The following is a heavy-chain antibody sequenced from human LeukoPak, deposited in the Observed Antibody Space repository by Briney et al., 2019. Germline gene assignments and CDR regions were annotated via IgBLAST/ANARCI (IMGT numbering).Heavy chain of an antibody. D-gene: IGHD6-6*01. V-gene: IGHV4-39*07. CDR3: ARGSVPKGGMDV. CDR2: IYYSGST. CDR1: GGSISSSSYY. Sequence: SETLSLTCTDSGGSISSSSYYWGWIRQPPGKGLEWIGSIYYSGSTYYNPSLKSRVTISVDTSKNQFSLKLSSVTAADTAVYYCARGSVPKGGMDVWGQGTTVTVSS. J-gene: IGHJ6*02.